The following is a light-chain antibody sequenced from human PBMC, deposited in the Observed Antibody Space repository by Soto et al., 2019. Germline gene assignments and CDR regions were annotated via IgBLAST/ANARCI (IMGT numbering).Light chain of an antibody. CDR2: HAS. CDR3: QQYGNSPLT. V-gene: IGKV3-20*01. Sequence: EIVLTQSPGTLSLSPGERATLSCRASQSVSSNYLAWYQQKPGQAPRLLIYHASSRATGIPDRFSGSGSGTDFTLTISRLEPEDFAVYYCQQYGNSPLTFGPGTKVDIK. CDR1: QSVSSNY. J-gene: IGKJ3*01.